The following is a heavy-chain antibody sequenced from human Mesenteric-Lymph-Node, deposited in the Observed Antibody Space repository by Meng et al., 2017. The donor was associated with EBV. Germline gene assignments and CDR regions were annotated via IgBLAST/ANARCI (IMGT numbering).Heavy chain of an antibody. D-gene: IGHD3-22*01. Sequence: QVQLVESGGGVVQPGRSRRLSCAASGFTVSSYAMHWVRQAPGKGLEWVAVISYDENDKYYADSVKGRFTISRDNSKSTLYLQMNSLRAGDTAVYYCARSTNENNYDGSAYSVWGPGTMVTVS. CDR3: ARSTNENNYDGSAYSV. CDR2: ISYDENDK. CDR1: GFTVSSYA. V-gene: IGHV3-30-3*01. J-gene: IGHJ4*02.